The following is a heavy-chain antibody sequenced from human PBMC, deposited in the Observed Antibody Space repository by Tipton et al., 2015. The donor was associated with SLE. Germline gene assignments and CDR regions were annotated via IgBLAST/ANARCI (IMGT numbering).Heavy chain of an antibody. Sequence: TLSLTCTVSGGSLTVYYWRWIRQPPGKGREWVGYIHSSGSHNYNSSLESRVTISIDTSRNQFSLILSSVTAADTAVYYCARLHGYSYGLNWFDPWGQGTLISVSS. J-gene: IGHJ5*02. CDR2: IHSSGSH. D-gene: IGHD5-18*01. CDR1: GGSLTVYY. CDR3: ARLHGYSYGLNWFDP. V-gene: IGHV4-59*08.